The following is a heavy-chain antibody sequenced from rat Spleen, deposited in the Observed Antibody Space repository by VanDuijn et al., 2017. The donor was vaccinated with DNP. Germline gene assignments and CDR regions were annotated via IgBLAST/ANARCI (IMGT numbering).Heavy chain of an antibody. CDR3: SREGLRASDY. J-gene: IGHJ2*01. V-gene: IGHV4-2*01. D-gene: IGHD4-1*01. CDR1: GFIFNDYW. CDR2: INEDSGTI. Sequence: EVKLVESGGGLVQPGRSLQLSCAASGFIFNDYWMGWVRQAPGKGLEWMGEINEDSGTINYTPSLKDKFTISRDNAQNTLYLQMSKMGSEESDIYYCSREGLRASDYWGQGVLVTVSS.